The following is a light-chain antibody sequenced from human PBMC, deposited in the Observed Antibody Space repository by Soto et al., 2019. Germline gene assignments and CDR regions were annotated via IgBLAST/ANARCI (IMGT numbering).Light chain of an antibody. CDR1: QSVSSN. J-gene: IGKJ5*01. V-gene: IGKV3-15*01. Sequence: EIAMTQSPATVSGSPGERGTLSCRASQSVSSNLAWYQQKPGQAPRLLIHGASTRAPGFPARFSGSGSGTDFTLTISSLQSEDFAVYYCQQDYDLPITFGQGTRLEIK. CDR2: GAS. CDR3: QQDYDLPIT.